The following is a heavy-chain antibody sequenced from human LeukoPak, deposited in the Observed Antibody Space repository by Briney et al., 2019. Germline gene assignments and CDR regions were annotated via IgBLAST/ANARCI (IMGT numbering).Heavy chain of an antibody. CDR3: ARVSSQQLK. D-gene: IGHD6-13*01. V-gene: IGHV3-11*01. J-gene: IGHJ4*02. Sequence: PGGSLRLCCAASGLTFNDYYMSWIRQAPGKGLEWISYISSSGSTIFQADSMKGRFTISRDNAKNSLYLQMNNLRVEDTAVYYWARVSSQQLKWGQGTLVTVSS. CDR2: ISSSGSTI. CDR1: GLTFNDYY.